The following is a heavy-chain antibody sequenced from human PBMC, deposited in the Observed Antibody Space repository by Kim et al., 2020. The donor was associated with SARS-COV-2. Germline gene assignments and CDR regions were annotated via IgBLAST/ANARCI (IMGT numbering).Heavy chain of an antibody. CDR2: ISYDGSNK. CDR1: GFTFSSYA. Sequence: GGSLRLSCAASGFTFSSYAMHWVRQAPGKGLEWVAVISYDGSNKYYADSVKGRFTISRDNSKNTLYLQMNSLRAEDTAVYYCARSPILTGYYSAFDIWGQGTMVTVSS. J-gene: IGHJ3*02. V-gene: IGHV3-30*04. D-gene: IGHD3-9*01. CDR3: ARSPILTGYYSAFDI.